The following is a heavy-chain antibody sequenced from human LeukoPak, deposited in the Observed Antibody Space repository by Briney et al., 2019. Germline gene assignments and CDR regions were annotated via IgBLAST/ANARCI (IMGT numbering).Heavy chain of an antibody. J-gene: IGHJ4*02. Sequence: GGSLRLSCAASGFTFSGYAMHWVRQAPGKGLEWVSVISYDGSNKYCADSVKGRFTISRDNSKNTLYLQMSSLRAEDTAAYYCARAWMATIIDYWGQGTLVTASS. CDR1: GFTFSGYA. CDR2: ISYDGSNK. D-gene: IGHD5-24*01. CDR3: ARAWMATIIDY. V-gene: IGHV3-30-3*01.